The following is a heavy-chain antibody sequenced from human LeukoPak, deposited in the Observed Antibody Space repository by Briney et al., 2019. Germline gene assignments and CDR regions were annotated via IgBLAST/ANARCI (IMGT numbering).Heavy chain of an antibody. D-gene: IGHD2-15*01. CDR1: GGSFSGYY. CDR3: ARGRSPVVPATSDFDY. V-gene: IGHV4-34*01. J-gene: IGHJ4*02. CDR2: MNHSGST. Sequence: SETLSLTCAVYGGSFSGYYWSWIRQPPGKGLEWIGEMNHSGSTHYNPSLKSRVTISVDTYKNQFSLKLSSVTAADTAVYYCARGRSPVVPATSDFDYWGQGTLVTVPS.